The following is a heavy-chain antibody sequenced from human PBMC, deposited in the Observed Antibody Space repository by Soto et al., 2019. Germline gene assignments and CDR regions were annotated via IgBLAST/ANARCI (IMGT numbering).Heavy chain of an antibody. Sequence: ASVRGSGEASGCTFTGCYMNRVRQAPGQGLEWMGWISAYNGNTNYAQKLQGRVTMTTDTPTSTAYMELRSLRSDDTAVYYCGRVGDSRDPLYYFEYWGQGTLVTVSS. V-gene: IGHV1-18*04. CDR2: ISAYNGNT. CDR3: GRVGDSRDPLYYFEY. CDR1: GCTFTGCY. J-gene: IGHJ4*02. D-gene: IGHD6-19*01.